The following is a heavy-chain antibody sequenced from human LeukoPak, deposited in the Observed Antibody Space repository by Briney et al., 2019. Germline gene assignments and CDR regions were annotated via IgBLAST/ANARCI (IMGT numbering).Heavy chain of an antibody. Sequence: GGSLRLSCAAPGFTVSSNYMSWVRQAPGKGLEWVSVIYSGGSTYYADSAKGRFTISRDNSKNTLYLQMNSLRAEDTAVYYCARSLYGDYGFDYWGQGTLVTVSS. J-gene: IGHJ4*02. CDR3: ARSLYGDYGFDY. CDR1: GFTVSSNY. CDR2: IYSGGST. D-gene: IGHD4-17*01. V-gene: IGHV3-66*01.